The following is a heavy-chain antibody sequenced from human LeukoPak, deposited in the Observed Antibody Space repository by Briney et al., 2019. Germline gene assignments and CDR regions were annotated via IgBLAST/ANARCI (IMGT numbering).Heavy chain of an antibody. V-gene: IGHV1-18*01. CDR3: ARDLAVGYFDY. CDR1: GYNFTSYG. CDR2: ISAYNGNS. Sequence: ASVKVSCKASGYNFTSYGISWVRQAPGRGLEWMGWISAYNGNSNFAQKLQGRVTMTADTSTSTAYMELGSLRSDDAAVYYCARDLAVGYFDYWGQGTLVTVSS. J-gene: IGHJ4*02. D-gene: IGHD2-15*01.